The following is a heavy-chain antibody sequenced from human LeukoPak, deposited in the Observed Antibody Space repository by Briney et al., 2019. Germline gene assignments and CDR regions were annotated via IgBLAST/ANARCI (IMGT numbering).Heavy chain of an antibody. CDR1: GGSISSSSYY. Sequence: SETLSLTCTVSGGSISSSSYYWGWVRQPPGKGLEWIVSIYYSGSTYYNPSLKSRVTISVDTSKNQFPLKLSSVTAADTAVYYCARTQQRGGGSNFGYWGEGTLVTVSS. V-gene: IGHV4-39*06. CDR2: IYYSGST. J-gene: IGHJ4*02. D-gene: IGHD6-13*01. CDR3: ARTQQRGGGSNFGY.